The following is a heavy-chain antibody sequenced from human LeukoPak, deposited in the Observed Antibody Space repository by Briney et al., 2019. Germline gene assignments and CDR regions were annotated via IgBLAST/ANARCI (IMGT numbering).Heavy chain of an antibody. CDR2: IYTSGST. J-gene: IGHJ4*02. Sequence: SETLSLTCTVSGGSISSYYWSWIRQPPGKGLEWIGYIYTSGSTNYNPSLKSRVTKSVDTSKNQFSLRLSSVTAADTAVYYCARGSYYGFSGDSWGQGSLVTVSS. V-gene: IGHV4-4*09. CDR1: GGSISSYY. D-gene: IGHD3-10*01. CDR3: ARGSYYGFSGDS.